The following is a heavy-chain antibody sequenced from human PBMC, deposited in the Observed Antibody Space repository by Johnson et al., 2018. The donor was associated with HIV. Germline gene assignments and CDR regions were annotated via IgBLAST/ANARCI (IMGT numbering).Heavy chain of an antibody. CDR2: TNWTGGST. V-gene: IGHV3-20*04. D-gene: IGHD6-13*01. CDR3: ARDPSTAAADSKDAFDI. J-gene: IGHJ3*02. Sequence: VQLVESGGGVVRPGGSLRLSCAASGFTFADYGMSWVRQAPGQGLEWVSGTNWTGGSTGYAASVQGRFPIPRDNAKNSLYLQMNSLRAEDTALYYCARDPSTAAADSKDAFDIWGQGTMVTVSS. CDR1: GFTFADYG.